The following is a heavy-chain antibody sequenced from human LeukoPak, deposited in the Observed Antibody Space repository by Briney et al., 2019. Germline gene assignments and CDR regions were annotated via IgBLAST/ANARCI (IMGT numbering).Heavy chain of an antibody. CDR3: ARDYCSSTSCYMGGYYYYYYMDV. CDR1: GFTVSSNY. CDR2: IYSGGST. Sequence: TGGSLRLSCAASGFTVSSNYMSWVRQAPGKGLEWVSVIYSGGSTYYADSVKGRFTISRDNSKNTLYLQMNSLRAEDTAVYYCARDYCSSTSCYMGGYYYYYYMDVWGKGTTVTVSS. J-gene: IGHJ6*03. D-gene: IGHD2-2*02. V-gene: IGHV3-66*01.